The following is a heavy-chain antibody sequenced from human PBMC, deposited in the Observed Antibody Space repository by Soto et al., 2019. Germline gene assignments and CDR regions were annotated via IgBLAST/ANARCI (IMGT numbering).Heavy chain of an antibody. CDR2: IYYSGST. CDR1: GGSISSSSYY. J-gene: IGHJ4*02. V-gene: IGHV4-39*01. CDR3: ARLVYDSSGYRPG. D-gene: IGHD3-22*01. Sequence: QLQLQESGPGLVKPSETLSLTCTVSGGSISSSSYYWGWIRQPPGKGLEWTGSIYYSGSTYYNPSRKSRVTISVDTAKSQFSLKLSSVTAAYTGVYYCARLVYDSSGYRPGWGQGTLVTVSS.